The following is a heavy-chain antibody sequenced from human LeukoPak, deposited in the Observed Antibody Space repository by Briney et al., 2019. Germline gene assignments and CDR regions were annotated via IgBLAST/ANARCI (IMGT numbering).Heavy chain of an antibody. CDR1: GYTFTGYY. Sequence: GASVKVSCRASGYTFTGYYMHWVRQAPGQGLEWMGWINPNSGGTNYAQKFQGRVTMTRDTSISTAYMELSSLRSDDTAVYCCARGGDGNRRDFDYWGQGTLVTVSS. CDR3: ARGGDGNRRDFDY. CDR2: INPNSGGT. V-gene: IGHV1-2*02. D-gene: IGHD5-24*01. J-gene: IGHJ4*02.